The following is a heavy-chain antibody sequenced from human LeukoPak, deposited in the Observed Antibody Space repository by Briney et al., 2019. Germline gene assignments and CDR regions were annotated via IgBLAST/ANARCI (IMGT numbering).Heavy chain of an antibody. Sequence: PSETLSLTCTVSGGSISSSSYYWGCIRQPPGKGLEWIVSIYYSGSTYHNPSLKSPIIISIDTTKNQFSQKLSLVTADDPSVYYCARHSERWPQSRFDYWGQGTLVTVTS. CDR2: IYYSGST. D-gene: IGHD5-24*01. J-gene: IGHJ4*02. CDR1: GGSISSSSYY. CDR3: ARHSERWPQSRFDY. V-gene: IGHV4-39*01.